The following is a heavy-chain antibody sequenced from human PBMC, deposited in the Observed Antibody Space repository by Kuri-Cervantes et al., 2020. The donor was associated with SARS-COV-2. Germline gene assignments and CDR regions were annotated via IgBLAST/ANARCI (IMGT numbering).Heavy chain of an antibody. Sequence: GGSLRLSCAASGFTFSSYSMNWVRQAPGKGLEWVSYISSSSSTIYYADSVKGRFTISRDNAKNSLYLQMNSLRAEDTAVYYCARVGMYSSSWRDRYYYYMDVWGKGTTVTVSS. CDR3: ARVGMYSSSWRDRYYYYMDV. CDR2: ISSSSSTI. J-gene: IGHJ6*03. CDR1: GFTFSSYS. V-gene: IGHV3-48*01. D-gene: IGHD6-13*01.